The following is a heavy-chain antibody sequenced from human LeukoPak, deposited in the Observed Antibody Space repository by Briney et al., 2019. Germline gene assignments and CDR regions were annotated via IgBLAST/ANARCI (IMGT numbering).Heavy chain of an antibody. V-gene: IGHV3-48*02. J-gene: IGHJ4*02. CDR2: FSTRSSTI. CDR3: ARDQNYGFDY. CDR1: GFTFSYYS. D-gene: IGHD1-7*01. Sequence: PGGSLRLTFAASGFTFSYYSRNWVRQAPGKGLEWVSYFSTRSSTISYADSVKGRFAISRDNAKNSLYLQMNSLRDEDTAVYYCARDQNYGFDYWGQGTLVIVSS.